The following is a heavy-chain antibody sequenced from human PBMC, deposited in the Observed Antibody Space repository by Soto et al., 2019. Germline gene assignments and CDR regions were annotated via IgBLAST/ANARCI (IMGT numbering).Heavy chain of an antibody. V-gene: IGHV3-23*01. D-gene: IGHD3-22*01. CDR1: GFTFSSYA. Sequence: GGSLRLSCAASGFTFSSYAMSWVRQAPGKGLEWVSAISGSGGSTYYADSVKGRFTISRDNSKNTLYLQMNSLRAEDTAVYYCAKGPPSIYSYDSRGDHYGYFDQWGQGTLVTV. CDR2: ISGSGGST. J-gene: IGHJ4*02. CDR3: AKGPPSIYSYDSRGDHYGYFDQ.